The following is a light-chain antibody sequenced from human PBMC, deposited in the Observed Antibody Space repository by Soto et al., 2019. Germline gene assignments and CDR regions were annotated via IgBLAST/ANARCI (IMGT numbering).Light chain of an antibody. J-gene: IGKJ3*01. Sequence: EIVLTQSPATLSLSPGERATLSCRASQSVSSYLAWYQQKPGQAPRLLIYDASNRATGIPARFSGSGSGTDFTLTISSLAHDDFAVYYCQQRSNWPLFTFGPGTKEDIK. CDR3: QQRSNWPLFT. CDR2: DAS. CDR1: QSVSSY. V-gene: IGKV3-11*01.